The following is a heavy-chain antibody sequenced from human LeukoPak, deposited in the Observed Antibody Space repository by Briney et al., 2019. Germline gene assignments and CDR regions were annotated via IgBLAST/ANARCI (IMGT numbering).Heavy chain of an antibody. CDR3: ARHVVAVGFDY. Sequence: TGGSLRLSCAASGFTFSDYYMSWIRQAPGRGLEWVSYISSSGSTIYYADSVKGRFTISRDNAKNSLYLQMNSLRVEDTAVYYCARHVVAVGFDYWGQGTLVTVSS. V-gene: IGHV3-11*04. CDR2: ISSSGSTI. CDR1: GFTFSDYY. J-gene: IGHJ4*02. D-gene: IGHD3-22*01.